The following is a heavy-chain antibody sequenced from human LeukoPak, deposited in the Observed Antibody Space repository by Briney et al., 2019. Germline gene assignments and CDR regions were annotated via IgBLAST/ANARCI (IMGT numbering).Heavy chain of an antibody. CDR1: GYSFTSYW. Sequence: GESLKISCKGSGYSFTSYWIGWVRQMPGKGLEWMGIIYPGHSDTRYSPSFQGQVTISADKSISTAYLQWSSLKASVTAMYYCARHRPALDYYESSGFGGVWFDPWGQGTLVSVSS. J-gene: IGHJ5*02. V-gene: IGHV5-51*01. CDR2: IYPGHSDT. D-gene: IGHD3-22*01. CDR3: ARHRPALDYYESSGFGGVWFDP.